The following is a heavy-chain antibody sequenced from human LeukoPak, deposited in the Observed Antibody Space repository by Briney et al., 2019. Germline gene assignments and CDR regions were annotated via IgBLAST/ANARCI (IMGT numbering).Heavy chain of an antibody. Sequence: SETLSLTCAVYGGSFSGYYWSWIRQPPGKGLEWIGEINHSGSTNYNPSPKSRVTILVDTSKNQFSLKLSSVTAADTAVYYCARGGGDGTRYYYYYYGMDVWGQGTTVTVSS. CDR2: INHSGST. CDR3: ARGGGDGTRYYYYYYGMDV. J-gene: IGHJ6*02. D-gene: IGHD1-7*01. V-gene: IGHV4-34*01. CDR1: GGSFSGYY.